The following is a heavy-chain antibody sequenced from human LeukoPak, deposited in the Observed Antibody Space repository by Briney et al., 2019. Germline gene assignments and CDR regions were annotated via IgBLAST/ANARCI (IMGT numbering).Heavy chain of an antibody. D-gene: IGHD5-24*01. J-gene: IGHJ6*02. Sequence: ASVKVSCKASGYTFTSYGISWVRQAPGQGLEWMGWISAYNGNTNYAQKLQGRVTMTTDTSTSTAYMELRSLRSDDTAVYYCATDQRRDGYNYYYYYYGMDVWGQGTTVTVSS. CDR3: ATDQRRDGYNYYYYYYGMDV. CDR2: ISAYNGNT. CDR1: GYTFTSYG. V-gene: IGHV1-18*01.